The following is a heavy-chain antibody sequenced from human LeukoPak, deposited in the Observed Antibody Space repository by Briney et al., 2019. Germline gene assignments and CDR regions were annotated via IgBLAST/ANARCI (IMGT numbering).Heavy chain of an antibody. J-gene: IGHJ5*02. CDR3: ARDSTTVTDNWFDP. D-gene: IGHD4-17*01. CDR1: GYSISSGYY. CDR2: IYHSGST. V-gene: IGHV4-38-2*02. Sequence: SETLSLTCTVSGYSISSGYYWGWIRQPPRKGLEWIGSIYHSGSTYYNPSLKSRATISVDTSKNQFSLKLSSVTAADTAVYYCARDSTTVTDNWFDPWGQGTLVTVSS.